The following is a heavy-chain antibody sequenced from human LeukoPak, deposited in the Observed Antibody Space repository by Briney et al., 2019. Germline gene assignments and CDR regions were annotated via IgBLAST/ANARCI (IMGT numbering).Heavy chain of an antibody. CDR2: ISWNSGNI. CDR3: ARDARRRVFYYGMDV. CDR1: GYTFDDYA. V-gene: IGHV3-9*01. Sequence: GRSLRLSCAASGYTFDDYAMHWVRQVPGKGLEWVSGISWNSGNIGYADSVKGRFTISRDNAKNSLYLQMDSLRTEDTALYFCARDARRRVFYYGMDVWGQGTTVAVSS. J-gene: IGHJ6*02.